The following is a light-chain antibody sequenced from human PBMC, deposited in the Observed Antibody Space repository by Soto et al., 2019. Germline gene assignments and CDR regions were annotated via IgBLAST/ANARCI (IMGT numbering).Light chain of an antibody. Sequence: DIQMTQSPYSVSASVGDRVTITCRARQGISSWLAWYQRKPGRAPKLLIYAASRLQAGVPLRCSGSGSGTDFTLTISDLQPEDFATYDCQQLNSHPLTFGQGKRLEIK. V-gene: IGKV1D-12*01. CDR1: QGISSW. CDR3: QQLNSHPLT. CDR2: AAS. J-gene: IGKJ5*01.